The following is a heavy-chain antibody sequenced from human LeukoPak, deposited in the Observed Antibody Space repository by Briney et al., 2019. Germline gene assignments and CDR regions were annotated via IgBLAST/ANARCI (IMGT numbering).Heavy chain of an antibody. Sequence: SVKVSCKASGGTFSSYAISWVRRAPGQGLEWMGGIIPIFGTANYAQKFQGRVTITADESTSSAYMELSSLRSEDTAVYYCARSPGEYCSGGSCYSAPYYYYYGMDVWGQGTTVTVSS. CDR3: ARSPGEYCSGGSCYSAPYYYYYGMDV. D-gene: IGHD2-15*01. CDR1: GGTFSSYA. J-gene: IGHJ6*02. V-gene: IGHV1-69*13. CDR2: IIPIFGTA.